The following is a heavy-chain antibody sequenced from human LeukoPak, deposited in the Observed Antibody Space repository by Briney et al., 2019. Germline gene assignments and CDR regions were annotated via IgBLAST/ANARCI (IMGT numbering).Heavy chain of an antibody. V-gene: IGHV3-48*03. J-gene: IGHJ6*02. CDR3: AKHWDYYGMDV. CDR1: GFTFSSYE. Sequence: GGSLRLSCAASGFTFSSYEMNWVRQAPGKGLQWVSDISSSGTTIYYADSVKGRFTISRDNAKNSLYLQMNSLRAEDTAVYYCAKHWDYYGMDVWGQGTTVTVSS. CDR2: ISSSGTTI. D-gene: IGHD3-16*01.